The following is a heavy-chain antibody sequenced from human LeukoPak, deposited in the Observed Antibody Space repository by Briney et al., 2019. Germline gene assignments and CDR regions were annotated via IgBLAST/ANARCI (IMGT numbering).Heavy chain of an antibody. Sequence: AGGSLRLSCATSGFTFSSYWMNWVRQAPGKGLEWVANIKQDGGEKYYVDSVKGRFTISRDNAKNSLYLQMNSLRVEDTAVYYCAVPPDSGGPHYWGQGTLVTVSS. V-gene: IGHV3-7*01. CDR2: IKQDGGEK. CDR3: AVPPDSGGPHY. CDR1: GFTFSSYW. J-gene: IGHJ4*02. D-gene: IGHD1-26*01.